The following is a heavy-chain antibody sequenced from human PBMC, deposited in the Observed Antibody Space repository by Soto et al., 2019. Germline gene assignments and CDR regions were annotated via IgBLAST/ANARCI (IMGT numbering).Heavy chain of an antibody. Sequence: GGSLRLSCAASGFTFSSYGMHWVRQAPGKGLEWVAVIWYDGSNKYYADSVKGRFTISRDNSKNTLYLQMNSLRAEDTAVYYCARGDRAVAAYYYYYGMDVWGQGTTVTVSS. CDR2: IWYDGSNK. CDR1: GFTFSSYG. D-gene: IGHD6-19*01. CDR3: ARGDRAVAAYYYYYGMDV. J-gene: IGHJ6*02. V-gene: IGHV3-33*01.